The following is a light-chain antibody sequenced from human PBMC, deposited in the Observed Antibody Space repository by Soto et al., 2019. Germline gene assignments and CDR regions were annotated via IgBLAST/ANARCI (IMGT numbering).Light chain of an antibody. J-gene: IGKJ1*01. CDR3: QQSFNVYRT. CDR1: HSSSNY. V-gene: IGKV1-39*01. Sequence: DTQMTQSPSSLSASVGDRVTITCRASHSSSNYLNWFQQKPGKAPTLLIYAASSLQSGVPSRFSGSGSETEFTLTISSLQPEDFATYYCQQSFNVYRTFGPGTRVEIK. CDR2: AAS.